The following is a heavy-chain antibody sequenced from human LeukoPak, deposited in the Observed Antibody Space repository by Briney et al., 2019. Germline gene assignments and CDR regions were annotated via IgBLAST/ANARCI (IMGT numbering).Heavy chain of an antibody. CDR1: GFTFSSYA. V-gene: IGHV3-23*01. D-gene: IGHD3-10*01. J-gene: IGHJ4*02. CDR3: TKRASGSGTSLYYFDY. Sequence: GGSLRLSCAASGFTFSSYAMSWVRQAPGKGLEWVSVISNSGGSTFYADSVKGRFTISRDNSKNTLYLQMNSLRAEDTAVYYCTKRASGSGTSLYYFDYWGQGTLVTVSS. CDR2: ISNSGGST.